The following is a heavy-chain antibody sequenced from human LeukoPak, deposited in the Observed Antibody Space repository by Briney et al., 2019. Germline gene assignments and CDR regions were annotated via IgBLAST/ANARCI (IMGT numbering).Heavy chain of an antibody. Sequence: PGGSLRVSCAASGFTFTNHAMSWVRQAPGKGLEWISVMSGSGGNTYYANSVKGRFTISRDNSKNTLYLQMNSLRVEDTAVYYCAGNFGDHVRGLASWGQGTLVTVSS. V-gene: IGHV3-23*01. D-gene: IGHD4-17*01. CDR1: GFTFTNHA. CDR2: MSGSGGNT. J-gene: IGHJ4*02. CDR3: AGNFGDHVRGLAS.